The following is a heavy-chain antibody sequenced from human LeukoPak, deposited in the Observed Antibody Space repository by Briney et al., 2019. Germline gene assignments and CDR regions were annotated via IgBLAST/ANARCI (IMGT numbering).Heavy chain of an antibody. D-gene: IGHD2-15*01. J-gene: IGHJ4*02. CDR3: ARERCSAGTCYLDY. V-gene: IGHV4-59*11. CDR2: VYYSGST. Sequence: SETLSLTCTVSGGSISSHYWGWIRQPPGKGLEWVGYVYYSGSTNYNPSLKSRVTISVDTSKNQFSLKLSSVTAADTAVYYCARERCSAGTCYLDYWGQGTLVTVSS. CDR1: GGSISSHY.